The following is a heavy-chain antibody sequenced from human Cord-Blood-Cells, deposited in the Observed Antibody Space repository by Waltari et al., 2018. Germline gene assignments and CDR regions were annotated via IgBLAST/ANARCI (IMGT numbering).Heavy chain of an antibody. CDR2: ISYDGSNK. V-gene: IGHV3-30*04. CDR1: GFTFSSYA. Sequence: QVQLVESGGGVVQPGRSLRLSCAASGFTFSSYAMHWVRRAPGTGLGWVAVISYDGSNKYYADSVKGRFTISRDNSKNTLYLQMNSLRAEDTAVYYCARDPTMVRGVIDYWGQGTLVTVSS. D-gene: IGHD3-10*01. J-gene: IGHJ4*02. CDR3: ARDPTMVRGVIDY.